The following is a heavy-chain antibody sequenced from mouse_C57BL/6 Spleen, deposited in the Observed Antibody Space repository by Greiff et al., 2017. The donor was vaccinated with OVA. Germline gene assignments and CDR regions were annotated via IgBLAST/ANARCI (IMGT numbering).Heavy chain of an antibody. CDR1: GYTFTDYE. CDR2: IDPEAGGT. Sequence: QVQLQQSGAELVRPGASVTLSCKASGYTFTDYEMHWVKQTPVHGLEWIGAIDPEAGGTAYNQKFKGKAILTADKSSSTAYMELRSLTSEDSADYYCTRADDRSRVYYAMDYWGQGTSVTVSS. CDR3: TRADDRSRVYYAMDY. V-gene: IGHV1-15*01. J-gene: IGHJ4*01.